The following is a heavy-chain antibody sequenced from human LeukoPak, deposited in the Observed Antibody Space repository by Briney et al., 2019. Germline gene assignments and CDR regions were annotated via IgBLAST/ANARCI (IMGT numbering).Heavy chain of an antibody. CDR1: GGSISSRTFY. D-gene: IGHD3-10*01. Sequence: SETLSLTCTVSGGSISSRTFYWAWIRQPPGKGLEWIGEINHSGSTHYNPSLKSRLTLSVDTSKNQFSLKLSSVTAADTAVYYCARGAAMVRGVIDWFDPWGQGTLVTVSS. V-gene: IGHV4-39*07. J-gene: IGHJ5*02. CDR3: ARGAAMVRGVIDWFDP. CDR2: INHSGST.